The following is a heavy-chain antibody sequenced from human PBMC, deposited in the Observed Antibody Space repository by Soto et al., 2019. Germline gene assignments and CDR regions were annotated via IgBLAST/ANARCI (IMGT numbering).Heavy chain of an antibody. J-gene: IGHJ5*02. CDR3: AKDSWSTGWGWFAP. Sequence: QVQLVESGGGVVQPGRSLRLSCAASGFTFGSYGMHWVRQAPGKGLEWVALISYDGSNKYYADSVKGRFTISRDDSKNTLYLQMNSLRPEDTAVFYCAKDSWSTGWGWFAPWGQGTLVTVSS. V-gene: IGHV3-30*18. CDR1: GFTFGSYG. D-gene: IGHD6-19*01. CDR2: ISYDGSNK.